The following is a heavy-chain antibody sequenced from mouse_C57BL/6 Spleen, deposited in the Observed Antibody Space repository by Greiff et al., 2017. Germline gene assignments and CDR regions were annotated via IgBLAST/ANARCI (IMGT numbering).Heavy chain of an antibody. V-gene: IGHV1-78*01. CDR2: ISPRDGST. D-gene: IGHD1-1*01. Sequence: VQLQQSEAELVKPGASVKISCKASGYTFTDHTIHWMKQRPEQGLEWIGYISPRDGSTKYNEKFKGKATLTADKSSSTAYMQLNSLTSEDSAVYCCARECSSYDYALDYWGQGTPVTVSA. J-gene: IGHJ4*01. CDR1: GYTFTDHT. CDR3: ARECSSYDYALDY.